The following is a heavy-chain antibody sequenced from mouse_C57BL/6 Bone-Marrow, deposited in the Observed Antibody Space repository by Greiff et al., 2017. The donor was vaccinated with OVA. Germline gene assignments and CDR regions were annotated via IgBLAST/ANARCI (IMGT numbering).Heavy chain of an antibody. CDR2: ISNLAYSI. D-gene: IGHD4-1*01. CDR3: ARTLTGTRTWFAY. V-gene: IGHV5-15*01. J-gene: IGHJ3*01. CDR1: GFTFSDYG. Sequence: EVKVVESGGGLVQPGGSLKLSCAASGFTFSDYGMAWVRQAPRKGPEWVAFISNLAYSIYYADTVTGRFTISRENAKNTLYLEMSSLRSEDTAMYYCARTLTGTRTWFAYWGQGTLVTVSA.